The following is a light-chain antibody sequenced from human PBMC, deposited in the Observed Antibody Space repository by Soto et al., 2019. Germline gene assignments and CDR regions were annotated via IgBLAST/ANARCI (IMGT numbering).Light chain of an antibody. CDR2: GAS. CDR3: QQYGNSPPFT. Sequence: ELVLTQSPGTLSLSPGERATLSCRASQSVSSSYLAWYQQKPGQAPRLLIYGASSRATGIPDRFSGSGSGTDFTLTINRLEPEDFAVYFCQQYGNSPPFTFGQGTKVDIK. V-gene: IGKV3-20*01. J-gene: IGKJ2*01. CDR1: QSVSSSY.